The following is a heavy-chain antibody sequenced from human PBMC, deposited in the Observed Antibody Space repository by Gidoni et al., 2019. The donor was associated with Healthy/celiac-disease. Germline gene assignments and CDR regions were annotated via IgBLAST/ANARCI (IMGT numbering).Heavy chain of an antibody. V-gene: IGHV4-34*01. CDR1: GGSFSGYY. D-gene: IGHD6-13*01. J-gene: IGHJ4*02. CDR3: AREPTNPQQYSSSSHFDY. CDR2: INHSGST. Sequence: QVQLQQWGAGLLKPSETLSLTCAVYGGSFSGYYWSWIRQPPGKGLEWIGEINHSGSTNYNPSLKSRVTISVDTSKNQFSLKLSSVTAADTAVYYCAREPTNPQQYSSSSHFDYWGQGTLVTVSS.